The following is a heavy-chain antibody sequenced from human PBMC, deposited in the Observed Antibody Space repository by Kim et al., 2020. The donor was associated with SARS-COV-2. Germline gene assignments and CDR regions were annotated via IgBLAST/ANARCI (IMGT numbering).Heavy chain of an antibody. CDR1: GFTVSSNY. CDR2: IYSGGST. CDR3: ARDSSRVGYYDSSGYYYSYYYGMDV. Sequence: GGSLRLSCAASGFTVSSNYMSWVRQAPGKGLEWVSVIYSGGSTYYADSVKGRFTISRDNSKNTLYLQMNSLRAEDTAVYYCARDSSRVGYYDSSGYYYSYYYGMDVWGQGTTVTVSS. V-gene: IGHV3-53*01. D-gene: IGHD3-22*01. J-gene: IGHJ6*02.